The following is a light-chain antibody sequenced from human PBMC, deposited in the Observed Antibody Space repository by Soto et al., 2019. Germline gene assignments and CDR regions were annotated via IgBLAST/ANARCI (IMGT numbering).Light chain of an antibody. V-gene: IGKV3-11*01. J-gene: IGKJ4*01. CDR3: QQRSEWPLT. Sequence: EIVLTQSPATLSLSPGERATLSCRATQSVSSYLAWYQQKPGQAPRLLIYDASNRATGIPARFSGSGSGTDFTLTISSLEPEDLAVYYCQQRSEWPLTFGGGTKVDIK. CDR2: DAS. CDR1: QSVSSY.